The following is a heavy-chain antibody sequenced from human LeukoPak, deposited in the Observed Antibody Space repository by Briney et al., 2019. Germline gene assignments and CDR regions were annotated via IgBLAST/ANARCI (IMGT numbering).Heavy chain of an antibody. J-gene: IGHJ4*02. CDR2: IDSSGFA. CDR1: GDSISSSSFY. D-gene: IGHD5-12*01. CDR3: SRRGTSGYDYHY. V-gene: IGHV4-39*07. Sequence: SETLSLTCTVSGDSISSSSFYWGWIRQPPGKGLEWIGSIDSSGFAYCNPSLKSRVTISAHTSKNQFSLNLNSVTAADTAVYYCSRRGTSGYDYHYWGQGTLVTVSS.